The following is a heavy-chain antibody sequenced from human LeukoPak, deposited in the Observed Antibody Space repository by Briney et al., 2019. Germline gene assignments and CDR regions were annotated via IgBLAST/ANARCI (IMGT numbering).Heavy chain of an antibody. D-gene: IGHD2-15*01. J-gene: IGHJ6*03. CDR3: ARGLLGYCSGGSCYESYYYYMDV. Sequence: GGSLRLSCAASGFTVSNMYMTWVRQAPGKGLEWVSLIYGDGRTSYADSVKGRCTISRDNSKNTLYLQMNSLRAEDTAVYYCARGLLGYCSGGSCYESYYYYMDVWGKGTTVTVS. CDR1: GFTVSNMY. CDR2: IYGDGRT. V-gene: IGHV3-53*01.